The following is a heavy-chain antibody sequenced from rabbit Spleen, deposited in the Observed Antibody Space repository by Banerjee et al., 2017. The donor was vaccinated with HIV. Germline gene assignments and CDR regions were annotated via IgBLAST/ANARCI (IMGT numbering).Heavy chain of an antibody. CDR1: GVSFSSSSY. Sequence: QEQLEESGGDLVKPGASLTLTCTASGVSFSSSSYMCWVRQAPGKGLEWIACIDTGYSGFTYFATWAKGRFTCSKTSSTTVTLQMTRLTAADTATYFCARDLVAVIGWNFSLWGPGTLVTVS. V-gene: IGHV1S45*01. CDR2: IDTGYSGFT. J-gene: IGHJ4*01. CDR3: ARDLVAVIGWNFSL. D-gene: IGHD1-1*01.